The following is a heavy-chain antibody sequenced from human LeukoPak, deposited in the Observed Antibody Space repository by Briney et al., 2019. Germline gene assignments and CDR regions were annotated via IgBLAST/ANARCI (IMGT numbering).Heavy chain of an antibody. CDR3: AKDPTMIVVVIPDY. V-gene: IGHV3-23*01. Sequence: GGSLRLSCAASGFTFSSYAMNWVRQAPGKGLEWVSAISGSGGSTYYADSVKGRFTISRDNSKNTLYLQMNSLRAEDTAVYYCAKDPTMIVVVIPDYWGQGTLVTVSS. CDR1: GFTFSSYA. D-gene: IGHD3-22*01. J-gene: IGHJ4*02. CDR2: ISGSGGST.